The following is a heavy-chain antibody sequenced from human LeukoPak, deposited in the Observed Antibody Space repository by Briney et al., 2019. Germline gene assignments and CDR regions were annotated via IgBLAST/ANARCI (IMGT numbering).Heavy chain of an antibody. J-gene: IGHJ5*01. CDR1: GGSLSSGGYY. CDR2: IYYSGST. CDR3: ARTGGSGNWFES. D-gene: IGHD3-10*01. Sequence: SETLSLTCTVSGGSLSSGGYYWSWIRQHPGKGLEWIGYIYYSGSTDYNPSLKSRVTISVDTSENQFSLKLESVTAADTAVYYCARTGGSGNWFESWGQGTLVIVSS. V-gene: IGHV4-61*08.